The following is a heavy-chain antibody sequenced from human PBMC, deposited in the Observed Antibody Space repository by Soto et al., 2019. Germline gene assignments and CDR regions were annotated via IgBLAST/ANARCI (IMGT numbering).Heavy chain of an antibody. CDR2: ISSDIVTV. J-gene: IGHJ4*02. D-gene: IGHD2-15*01. CDR3: ARDRRYAEYSIDY. V-gene: IGHV3-48*02. CDR1: GFAFSSYA. Sequence: EVQLVESGGVLVQPGGSLRLSCAASGFAFSSYAMSWVRQAPWKGLECISYISSDIVTVHYADSVKGRFTISRDNAQNSLYLQISSLRDEDTAVYYCARDRRYAEYSIDYWGQGTLVTVSS.